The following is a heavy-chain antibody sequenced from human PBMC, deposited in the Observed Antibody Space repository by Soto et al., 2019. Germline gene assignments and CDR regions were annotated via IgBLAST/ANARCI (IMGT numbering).Heavy chain of an antibody. CDR1: GFTFSSYW. CDR3: ASTAIWGSYRTAHFDD. J-gene: IGHJ4*02. D-gene: IGHD3-16*02. Sequence: GGSLRLSCAASGFTFSSYWMSWVRQAPGKGLEWVANIKQDGSEKYYVDSVKGRFTISRDNAKNSLYLQMNSLRAEDTAVYYCASTAIWGSYRTAHFDDWGQGTLVTVSS. CDR2: IKQDGSEK. V-gene: IGHV3-7*01.